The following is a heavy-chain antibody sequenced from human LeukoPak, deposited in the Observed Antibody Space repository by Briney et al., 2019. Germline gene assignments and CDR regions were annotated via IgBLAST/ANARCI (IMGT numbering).Heavy chain of an antibody. D-gene: IGHD6-13*01. J-gene: IGHJ5*02. Sequence: SVKVSCKASGGTFSSYAISWVRQAPGQGLEWMGGIIPIFGTANYAQKFQGRVTITADESTSTAYMELSSLRSEDTAVYYCASQYSSSWYGGYWFDPWGQGALVTVPS. CDR2: IIPIFGTA. V-gene: IGHV1-69*13. CDR3: ASQYSSSWYGGYWFDP. CDR1: GGTFSSYA.